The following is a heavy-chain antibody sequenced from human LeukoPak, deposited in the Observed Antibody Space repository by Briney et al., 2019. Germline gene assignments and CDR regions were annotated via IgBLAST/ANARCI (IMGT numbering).Heavy chain of an antibody. J-gene: IGHJ4*02. Sequence: GESLKISCQGSGYNFPTYCIAWVRQMPGKGLEWMGIIYPGDSDTKYSPSFQGQVTISADDSINTAYLQWRSLKVSDTAMYYCARHGSSPFDFWGQGTLVTVSS. CDR2: IYPGDSDT. CDR3: ARHGSSPFDF. D-gene: IGHD1-14*01. V-gene: IGHV5-51*01. CDR1: GYNFPTYC.